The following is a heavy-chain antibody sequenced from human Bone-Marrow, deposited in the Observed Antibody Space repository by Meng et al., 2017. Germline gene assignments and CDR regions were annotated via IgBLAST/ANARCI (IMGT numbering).Heavy chain of an antibody. CDR1: GSTFTSYA. J-gene: IGHJ5*02. D-gene: IGHD6-13*01. CDR3: ARIVAAAGMIAWFDP. CDR2: INTNTGNP. Sequence: VQVGQCWYELENPGAPGKVSCKASGSTFTSYAMSWVRQAPGQGLEWMGWINTNTGNPTYAQGFTGRFVFSLDTSVSTAYLQISSLKTEDTAVYYCARIVAAAGMIAWFDPWGQGTLVTVSS. V-gene: IGHV7-4-1*02.